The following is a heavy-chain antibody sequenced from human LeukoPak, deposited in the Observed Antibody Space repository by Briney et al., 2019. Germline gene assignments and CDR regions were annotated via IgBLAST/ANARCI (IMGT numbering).Heavy chain of an antibody. CDR3: AKDSRRYSSRNYYYYYMGV. Sequence: GGSLRLSCAASGFTFSSYGMHWVRQAPGKGLEWVAFIRYDGSNKYYADSVKGRFTISRDNSKNTLYLQMNSLRAEDTAVYYCAKDSRRYSSRNYYYYYMGVWGKGTTVTISS. CDR2: IRYDGSNK. CDR1: GFTFSSYG. D-gene: IGHD6-13*01. J-gene: IGHJ6*03. V-gene: IGHV3-30*02.